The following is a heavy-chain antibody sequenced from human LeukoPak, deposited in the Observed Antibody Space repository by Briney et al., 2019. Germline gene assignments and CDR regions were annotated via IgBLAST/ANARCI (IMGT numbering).Heavy chain of an antibody. CDR3: ASNSGSYRWFDP. D-gene: IGHD1-26*01. Sequence: SQTLSLTCTVSGGSISSGGYYWSWSRQPPGKGLEWIGYIYHSGSTYYNPSLKSRVTISVDRSKNQFSLKLSSVTAADTAVYYCASNSGSYRWFDPWGQGTLVTVSS. CDR2: IYHSGST. J-gene: IGHJ5*02. CDR1: GGSISSGGYY. V-gene: IGHV4-30-2*01.